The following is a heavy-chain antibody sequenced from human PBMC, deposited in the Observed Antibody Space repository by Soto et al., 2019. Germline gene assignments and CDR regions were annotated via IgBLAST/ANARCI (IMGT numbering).Heavy chain of an antibody. J-gene: IGHJ4*02. Sequence: QVQLVESGGGVVQPGRSLRLSCAASGFTCSGYAMHWVRQAPGKGLEWVAVISYDGSNKYYADSVKGRFTISRDNSKNTLYLQMNSLRAEDTAVYYCARGDSSSFPSLNFDYWGQGTLVTVSS. CDR2: ISYDGSNK. V-gene: IGHV3-30-3*01. CDR3: ARGDSSSFPSLNFDY. D-gene: IGHD6-13*01. CDR1: GFTCSGYA.